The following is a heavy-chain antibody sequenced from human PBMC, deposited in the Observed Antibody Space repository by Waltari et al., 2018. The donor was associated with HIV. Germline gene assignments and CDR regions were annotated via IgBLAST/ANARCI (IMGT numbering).Heavy chain of an antibody. CDR1: GGSFTAYS. J-gene: IGHJ1*01. V-gene: IGHV4-34*02. D-gene: IGHD3-3*01. CDR3: ARGPHTSIFGVVKYFQP. CDR2: IDHSGST. Sequence: QVQLQQWGTGLLLPSETLSLTCAVYGGSFTAYSCTWIRQSPGNGLELIGEIDHSGSTNYNPSLKSRVTISVDASKNQFSLKLTSVTAADTGLYYCARGPHTSIFGVVKYFQPWGQGTLVIVSS.